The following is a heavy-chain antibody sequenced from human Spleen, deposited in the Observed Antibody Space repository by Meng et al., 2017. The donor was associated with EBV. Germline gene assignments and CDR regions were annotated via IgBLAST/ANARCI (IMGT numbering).Heavy chain of an antibody. CDR3: AREDGYGDYVDY. J-gene: IGHJ4*02. CDR2: IYHDGST. Sequence: QVQLQGAGPGLVKPSGTLSLTCAVSGGSISNNNWCWSWVRQPPGKGLEWIGEIYHDGSTNYNPSLKSRLTISVDKSNNQFSLKLSSVTAADTAVYYCAREDGYGDYVDYWGQGTLVTVSS. CDR1: GGSISNNNW. V-gene: IGHV4-4*02. D-gene: IGHD5-24*01.